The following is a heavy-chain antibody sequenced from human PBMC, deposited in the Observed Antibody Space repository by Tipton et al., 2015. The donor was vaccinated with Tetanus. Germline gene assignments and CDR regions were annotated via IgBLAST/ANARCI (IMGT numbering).Heavy chain of an antibody. CDR3: AKVVGWGDYFDS. Sequence: TLSLTCTVSGGSMSNNYWSWIRQPPGKGLEWIAYIFHSGSTNYSPSLKSRVTMSIDTSERQFSLKLTSVTSADTAVYYCAKVVGWGDYFDSWGQGILVTVSS. V-gene: IGHV4-59*01. CDR2: IFHSGST. CDR1: GGSMSNNY. D-gene: IGHD1-26*01. J-gene: IGHJ4*02.